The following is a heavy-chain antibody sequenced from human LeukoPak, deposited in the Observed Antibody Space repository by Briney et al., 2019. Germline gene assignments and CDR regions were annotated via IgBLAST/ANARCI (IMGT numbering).Heavy chain of an antibody. Sequence: SETLSLTCTVSGGSISIYYWSWIRQPAGKGLEWIGRIYTSGSTNYNPSLKSRVTMSVDTSKNQFSLKLSSVTAADTAVYYCAREYYYDSSGYYYLQFDYWGQGTLVTVSS. V-gene: IGHV4-4*07. J-gene: IGHJ4*02. CDR3: AREYYYDSSGYYYLQFDY. CDR2: IYTSGST. D-gene: IGHD3-22*01. CDR1: GGSISIYY.